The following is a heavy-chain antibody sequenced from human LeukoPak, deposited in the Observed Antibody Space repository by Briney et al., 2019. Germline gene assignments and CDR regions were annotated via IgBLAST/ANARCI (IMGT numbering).Heavy chain of an antibody. V-gene: IGHV3-48*04. Sequence: GGSLRLSCAASGFAFSGYDMSWVRQAPGKGLEWVSYTSSSSSTIYYADSVKSRFTISRDNAKNSLYLQMNSLRAEDTAVYYCARLRYYGMDVWGQGTTVTVSS. CDR1: GFAFSGYD. CDR3: ARLRYYGMDV. J-gene: IGHJ6*02. CDR2: TSSSSSTI.